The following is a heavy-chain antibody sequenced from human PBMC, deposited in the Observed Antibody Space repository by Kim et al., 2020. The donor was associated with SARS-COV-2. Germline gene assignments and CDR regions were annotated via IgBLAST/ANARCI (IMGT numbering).Heavy chain of an antibody. Sequence: GGSLRLSCAASGFSFSDYTMNWVRQAPGKGLEWVSSISSSSTYIYYADSVKGRFTISRDNAKNSLYLHMNSLRAGDTAVYYCASPFYSGYAGYWGQGTLVTVSS. CDR3: ASPFYSGYAGY. CDR2: ISSSSTYI. D-gene: IGHD5-12*01. J-gene: IGHJ4*02. V-gene: IGHV3-21*01. CDR1: GFSFSDYT.